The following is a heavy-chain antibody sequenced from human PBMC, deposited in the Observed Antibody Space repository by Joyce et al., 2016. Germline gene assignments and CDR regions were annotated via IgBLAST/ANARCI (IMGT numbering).Heavy chain of an antibody. V-gene: IGHV1-2*02. CDR2: IKIENGDT. Sequence: QVQLVQSAPEVKKTGASVKVSCKASGFTFTGYYMHWVRQATGQGLEMMGWIKIENGDTHYTQNFQGRVTMTRDTSINTAYMEVTRLRSDDTAFYYCAREGLPHGGFDYWGLGTLVTVSS. CDR1: GFTFTGYY. CDR3: AREGLPHGGFDY. J-gene: IGHJ4*02.